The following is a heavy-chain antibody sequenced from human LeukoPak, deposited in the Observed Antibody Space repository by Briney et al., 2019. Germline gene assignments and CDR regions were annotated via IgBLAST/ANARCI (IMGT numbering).Heavy chain of an antibody. J-gene: IGHJ3*02. CDR3: ARAQKYSYDAFDI. Sequence: GGSLRLSCAVSGFTFSNAWMNWVRQAPGKGLEYVSYISSGSGTIYYADSVKGRFTISRDNAKNSLYLQMNSLSAEDTAVYYCARAQKYSYDAFDIWGQGTMVTVSS. CDR1: GFTFSNAW. CDR2: ISSGSGTI. D-gene: IGHD4-11*01. V-gene: IGHV3-48*04.